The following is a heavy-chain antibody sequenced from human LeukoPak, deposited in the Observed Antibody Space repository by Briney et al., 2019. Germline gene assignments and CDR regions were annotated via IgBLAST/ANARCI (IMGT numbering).Heavy chain of an antibody. Sequence: ASVNVSCTVSGYTLTELSMHWVRQAPGKGLEWMGGFDPEDGETIYAQKFQGRVTMTEDTSTDTAYMELSSLRSEDTVVYYCATLYCSSTSCQNWFDPWGQGTLVTVSS. CDR3: ATLYCSSTSCQNWFDP. CDR2: FDPEDGET. CDR1: GYTLTELS. V-gene: IGHV1-24*01. J-gene: IGHJ5*02. D-gene: IGHD2-2*01.